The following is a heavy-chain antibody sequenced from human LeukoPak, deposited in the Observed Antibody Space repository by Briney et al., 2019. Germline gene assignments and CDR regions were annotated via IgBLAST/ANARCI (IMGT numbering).Heavy chain of an antibody. CDR1: GGTFSSYA. J-gene: IGHJ4*02. V-gene: IGHV7-4-1*02. CDR2: INTNTGNP. CDR3: ARSELGVVGAPDY. D-gene: IGHD1-26*01. Sequence: WASVKVSCKASGGTFSSYAMNWVRQAPGQGLEWMGWINTNTGNPTYAQGFTGRFVFSLDTSVSTAYLQISSLKAEDTAVYYCARSELGVVGAPDYWGQGTLVTVSS.